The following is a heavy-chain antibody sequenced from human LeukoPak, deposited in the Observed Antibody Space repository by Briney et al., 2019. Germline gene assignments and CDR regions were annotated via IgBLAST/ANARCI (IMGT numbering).Heavy chain of an antibody. D-gene: IGHD2-15*01. CDR2: IIPIFGTA. Sequence: ASVKVSCKASGGTFSSYAISWVRRAPGQGLEWMGGIIPIFGTANYAQKFQGRVTITTDESTSTAYMELSSLRSEDTAVYYCAREYYCSGGSCYLSWFDPWGQGTLVTVSS. V-gene: IGHV1-69*05. CDR3: AREYYCSGGSCYLSWFDP. CDR1: GGTFSSYA. J-gene: IGHJ5*02.